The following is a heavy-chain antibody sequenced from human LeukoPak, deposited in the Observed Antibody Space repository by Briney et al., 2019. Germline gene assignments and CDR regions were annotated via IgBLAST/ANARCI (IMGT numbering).Heavy chain of an antibody. CDR1: GFTFSSYG. Sequence: GGSLRLSCAASGFTFSSYGMHWVRQAPGKGLEWVAFIRYDGSNKYYADSVKGRFTISRDNSKNTLYLQMNSLRTEDTAVYYCAKDRHYESNVLGYWGQGTLVTVSS. CDR3: AKDRHYESNVLGY. J-gene: IGHJ4*02. V-gene: IGHV3-30*02. CDR2: IRYDGSNK. D-gene: IGHD3-22*01.